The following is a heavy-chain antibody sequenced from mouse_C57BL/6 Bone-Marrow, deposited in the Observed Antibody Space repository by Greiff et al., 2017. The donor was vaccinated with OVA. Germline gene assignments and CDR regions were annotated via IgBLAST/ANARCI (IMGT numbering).Heavy chain of an antibody. D-gene: IGHD3-2*02. CDR1: GFNIKDDY. J-gene: IGHJ3*01. Sequence: EVQLQQSGAELVRPGASVKLSCTASGFNIKDDYMHWVKQRPEQGLEWIGWIDPENGDTEYASKFQGKATITADTSSNTAYLQLSSLTSEDTAVYYCARGAAQATAWFAYWGQGTLVTVSA. V-gene: IGHV14-4*01. CDR2: IDPENGDT. CDR3: ARGAAQATAWFAY.